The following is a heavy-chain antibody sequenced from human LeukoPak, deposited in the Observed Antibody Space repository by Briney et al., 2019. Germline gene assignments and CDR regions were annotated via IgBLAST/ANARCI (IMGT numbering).Heavy chain of an antibody. V-gene: IGHV1-69*13. CDR3: ARVRDGYGSLDAFDI. Sequence: ASVKVSCKASGGTFSSYAIGWVRQAPGQGLEWMGGIIPIFGTANYAQKFQGRVTITADESTSTAYMELSSLRSEDTAVYYCARVRDGYGSLDAFDIWGQGTVVTVSS. J-gene: IGHJ3*02. CDR2: IIPIFGTA. CDR1: GGTFSSYA. D-gene: IGHD5-24*01.